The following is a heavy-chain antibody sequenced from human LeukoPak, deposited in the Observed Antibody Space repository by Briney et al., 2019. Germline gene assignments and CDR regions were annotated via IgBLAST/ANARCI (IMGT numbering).Heavy chain of an antibody. CDR2: ISGSGGST. D-gene: IGHD2-2*01. CDR1: GFTFSSHA. V-gene: IGHV3-23*01. Sequence: GGSLRLSCAASGFTFSSHAMSWVRQAPGKGLEWVSAISGSGGSTYYADSVKGRFTISRDNSKNTLYLQMNSLRAEDTAVYYCAKDGGYVPYCSSTSCYIDYWGQGTLVTVSS. CDR3: AKDGGYVPYCSSTSCYIDY. J-gene: IGHJ4*02.